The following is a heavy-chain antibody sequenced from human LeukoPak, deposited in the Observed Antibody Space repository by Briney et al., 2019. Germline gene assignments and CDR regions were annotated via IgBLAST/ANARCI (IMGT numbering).Heavy chain of an antibody. CDR3: ARGGSSFYGYFHF. CDR1: GFIFSSYE. J-gene: IGHJ4*01. Sequence: GSLRLSCAASGFIFSSYEMNWVRQAPGKGLEWIGSVDYTGNTYYKPSLRSRLTISVDMSRNQFSLILTSVTAADTALYYCARGGSSFYGYFHFWGHGTLVTVSS. CDR2: VDYTGNT. D-gene: IGHD6-6*01. V-gene: IGHV4-39*07.